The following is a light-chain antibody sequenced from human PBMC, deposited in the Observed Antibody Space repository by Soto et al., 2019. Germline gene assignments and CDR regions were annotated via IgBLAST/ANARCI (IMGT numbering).Light chain of an antibody. V-gene: IGKV3-15*01. J-gene: IGKJ4*01. Sequence: EIVMTQSPASLSVSPGERATLSCRASQSISNTLAWYQQGHGQAPRLLIYGASTRATGIPARFSGSGSGTELTLTISSLQSEDFAVYYCQQYYNWQLTVDGGTKVDIK. CDR1: QSISNT. CDR2: GAS. CDR3: QQYYNWQLT.